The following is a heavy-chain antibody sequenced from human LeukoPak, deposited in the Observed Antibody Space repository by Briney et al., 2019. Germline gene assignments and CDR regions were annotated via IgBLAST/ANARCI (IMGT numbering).Heavy chain of an antibody. CDR1: GGSFSGYY. V-gene: IGHV4-34*01. CDR2: INHSGST. Sequence: SETLSLTCAVYGGSFSGYYWSWIRQPPGKGLEWIGEINHSGSTNYNPSLKSRVTISVDTSKNQFSLKLSSVTAADTAVYYCARRRFSHGGVVTTAFDYWGQGTLVTVSS. D-gene: IGHD3-3*01. J-gene: IGHJ4*02. CDR3: ARRRFSHGGVVTTAFDY.